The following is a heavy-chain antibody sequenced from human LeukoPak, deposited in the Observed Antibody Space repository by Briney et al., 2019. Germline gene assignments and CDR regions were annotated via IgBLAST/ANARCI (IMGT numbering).Heavy chain of an antibody. CDR3: ARVNLRGSNYNWFDP. D-gene: IGHD3-10*01. CDR2: ITPVIETA. CDR1: GGTFLSHT. J-gene: IGHJ5*02. V-gene: IGHV1-69*08. Sequence: SVRVSCKTSGGTFLSHTFSWVRQAPGHGLEWIGKITPVIETAKYAQTFQGRLSIYTDKDTTTVYMDLSGLRPDDTADYYCARVNLRGSNYNWFDPWGQGTRVIVSS.